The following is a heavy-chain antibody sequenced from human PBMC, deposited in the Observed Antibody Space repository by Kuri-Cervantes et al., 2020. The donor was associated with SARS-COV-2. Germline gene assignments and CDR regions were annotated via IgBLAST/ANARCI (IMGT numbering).Heavy chain of an antibody. CDR2: INPIFGTA. D-gene: IGHD3-3*01. J-gene: IGHJ6*04. V-gene: IGHV1-69*05. CDR1: GYTFTTYG. Sequence: SVKVSCKASGYTFTTYGISWVRQAPGQGLEWMGWINPIFGTANYAQKFQGRVTITTDESTSTAYMELSSLRSEDTAVYYCARGRYDQIDVWGKGTTVTVSS. CDR3: ARGRYDQIDV.